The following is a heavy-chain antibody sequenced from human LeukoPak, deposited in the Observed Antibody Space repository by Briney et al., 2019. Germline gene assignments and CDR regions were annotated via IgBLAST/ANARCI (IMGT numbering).Heavy chain of an antibody. CDR3: ATNIAAAGSFDY. V-gene: IGHV3-66*01. D-gene: IGHD6-13*01. CDR2: IYSGGST. J-gene: IGHJ4*02. CDR1: GFTVSSNH. Sequence: GGSLRLSCAASGFTVSSNHMTWVRQAPGKGLEWVSVIYSGGSTYYADSVKGRFTISRDNSKNTLYLQMNSLRAEDTAVYYCATNIAAAGSFDYWGQGTLVTVSS.